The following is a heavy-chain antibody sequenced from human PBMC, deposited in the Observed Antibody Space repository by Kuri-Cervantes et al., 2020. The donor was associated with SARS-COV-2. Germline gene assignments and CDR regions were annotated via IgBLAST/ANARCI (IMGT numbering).Heavy chain of an antibody. CDR1: GFTFSSYG. CDR3: ARDVKRITIFGVVIAYGTDV. CDR2: IWYDGSNK. J-gene: IGHJ6*02. D-gene: IGHD3-3*01. Sequence: GESLKISCAASGFTFSSYGMHWVRQAPGKGLEWVAVIWYDGSNKYYADSVKGRFTISRDNSKNTLYLQMNSLRAEDTAVYYCARDVKRITIFGVVIAYGTDVWGQGTTVTVSS. V-gene: IGHV3-33*01.